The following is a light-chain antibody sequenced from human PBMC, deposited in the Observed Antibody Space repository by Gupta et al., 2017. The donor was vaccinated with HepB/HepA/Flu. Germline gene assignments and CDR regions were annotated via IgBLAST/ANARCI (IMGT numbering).Light chain of an antibody. CDR1: QSVSSSY. V-gene: IGKV3-20*01. Sequence: EIVLTQSPGTLSLSPWERTTLSRRASQSVSSSYLAWYQQKPGQAPRLLIYGASSRATGIPDRFSGSGSGTEFTLTITRLEPEDFAVYYCQQESSSPWTFGQGTKVEIK. CDR2: GAS. J-gene: IGKJ1*01. CDR3: QQESSSPWT.